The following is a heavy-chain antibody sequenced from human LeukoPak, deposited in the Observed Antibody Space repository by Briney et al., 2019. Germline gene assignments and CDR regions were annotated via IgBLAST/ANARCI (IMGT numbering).Heavy chain of an antibody. D-gene: IGHD3-22*01. CDR2: IYHSGST. J-gene: IGHJ4*02. V-gene: IGHV4-4*02. CDR1: GGSISSSNW. CDR3: AREIVEYYYDSSGPFGL. Sequence: SETLSLTCAVSGGSISSSNWWSWVRQPPGKGLEWIGEIYHSGSTNYNPSLKSRVTISVDKSKNQFSLKLSSVTAADTAVYYCAREIVEYYYDSSGPFGLWGQGTLVTVSS.